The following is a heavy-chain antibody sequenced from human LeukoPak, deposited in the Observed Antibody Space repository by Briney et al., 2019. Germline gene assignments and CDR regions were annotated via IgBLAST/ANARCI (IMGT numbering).Heavy chain of an antibody. CDR3: ARTRPFDAFDI. CDR2: IYYSGST. J-gene: IGHJ3*02. CDR1: GGSISSYY. Sequence: SETLSLTCPVSGGSISSYYWSWIRQPPGKGLEWIGYIYYSGSTNYNPSLKSRVTISVDTSKNQFSLKLSSVTAADTAVYYCARTRPFDAFDIWGQGTMVTVSS. V-gene: IGHV4-59*01.